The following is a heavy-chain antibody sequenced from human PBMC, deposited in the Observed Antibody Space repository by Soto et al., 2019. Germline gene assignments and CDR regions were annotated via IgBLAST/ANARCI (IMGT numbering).Heavy chain of an antibody. D-gene: IGHD3-3*01. CDR1: GYSISSGYY. V-gene: IGHV4-38-2*02. CDR3: ARERDYDFWSGYYNPHRVDY. Sequence: SETLSLTCAVSGYSISSGYYWGWIRQPPGXGLEWIGSIYHSGSTYYNPSLKSRVTISVDTSKNQFSLKLSSVTAADTAVYYCARERDYDFWSGYYNPHRVDYWGQGTLVTVSS. J-gene: IGHJ4*02. CDR2: IYHSGST.